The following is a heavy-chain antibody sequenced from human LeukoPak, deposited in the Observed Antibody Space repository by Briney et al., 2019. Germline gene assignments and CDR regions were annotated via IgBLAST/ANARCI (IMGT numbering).Heavy chain of an antibody. CDR3: AKERRGYSYGSRGYYFDY. J-gene: IGHJ4*02. V-gene: IGHV3-30*02. CDR2: IRYDGSNK. CDR1: GFTFSSYG. D-gene: IGHD5-18*01. Sequence: GVSLRLSCAASGFTFSSYGMHWVRQARGKGLEWVAFIRYDGSNKYYAGSVKGRFPISRDNSKNTLYLQMNSLRAEDTAVYYCAKERRGYSYGSRGYYFDYWGQGTLVTVSS.